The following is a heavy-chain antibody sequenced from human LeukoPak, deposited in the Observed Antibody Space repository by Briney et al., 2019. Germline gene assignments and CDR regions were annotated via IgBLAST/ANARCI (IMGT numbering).Heavy chain of an antibody. D-gene: IGHD3-10*01. Sequence: GGSLRLSCAASGFPFRSYAMRWVRQAPGKGLEYVSAITLDGISTYYANSVKGRFTISRDNSKNTLYLQMNSLRAEDTAVYYCAAWFGEAYYFDYWGQGTLVTVSS. V-gene: IGHV3-64*01. CDR2: ITLDGIST. CDR3: AAWFGEAYYFDY. J-gene: IGHJ4*02. CDR1: GFPFRSYA.